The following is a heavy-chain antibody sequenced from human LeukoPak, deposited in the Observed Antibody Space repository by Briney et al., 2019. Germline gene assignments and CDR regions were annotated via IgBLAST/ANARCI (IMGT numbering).Heavy chain of an antibody. Sequence: GGSLRLSCAASGYTFSSYWMHWVRQAPGKELVWVSRIDTDGSITSYADSVKGRFTISRDNAKNTLYLQMNTLRVEDTAAYYCTRDLMDYDVSTGLHHYYMDVWGQGTTVTVSS. D-gene: IGHD3-9*01. CDR3: TRDLMDYDVSTGLHHYYMDV. V-gene: IGHV3-74*01. CDR1: GYTFSSYW. J-gene: IGHJ6*02. CDR2: IDTDGSIT.